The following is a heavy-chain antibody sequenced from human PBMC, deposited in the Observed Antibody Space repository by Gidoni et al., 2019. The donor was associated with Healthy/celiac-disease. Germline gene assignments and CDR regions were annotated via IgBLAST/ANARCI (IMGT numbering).Heavy chain of an antibody. CDR2: INHSGST. J-gene: IGHJ6*02. V-gene: IGHV4-34*01. CDR1: GGSFSGYY. Sequence: QVQLQQRGAGLLKPSETLSLTCAVYGGSFSGYYWRWIRQPPGKGLEWIGEINHSGSTNYNPSLKSRVTISVDTSKNQFSLKLSSVTAADTAVYYCASPYYDILTGYYRDYYYYGMDVWGQGTTVTVSS. D-gene: IGHD3-9*01. CDR3: ASPYYDILTGYYRDYYYYGMDV.